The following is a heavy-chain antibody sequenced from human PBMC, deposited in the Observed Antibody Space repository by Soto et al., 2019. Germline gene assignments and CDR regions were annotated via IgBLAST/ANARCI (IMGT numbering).Heavy chain of an antibody. Sequence: EVQLLESGGGLVQPGGSLRLSCAASGFTFSSYAMSWVRQAPGKGLEWVSAISGSGGSTYYADSVKGQFTISRDNAKNKMYLQMNSKSARDTAVYYYENLPIAGQWRVYYGMDVWGQGTTVTVSS. CDR1: GFTFSSYA. V-gene: IGHV3-23*01. CDR2: ISGSGGST. CDR3: ENLPIAGQWRVYYGMDV. D-gene: IGHD6-19*01. J-gene: IGHJ6*02.